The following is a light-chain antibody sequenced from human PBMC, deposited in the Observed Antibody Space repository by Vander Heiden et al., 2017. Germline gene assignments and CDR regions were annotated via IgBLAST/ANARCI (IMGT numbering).Light chain of an antibody. CDR1: QSVSSN. Sequence: EMVMFHLPATLSVSPGERATLSCRASQSVSSNLAWYQQKPGQAPRLLIYGASTRATGIPARFSGSGSGTEFTLTISSLQSEDFAVYYCQQYNNWPPYTFGQWTKLEIK. J-gene: IGKJ2*01. CDR2: GAS. V-gene: IGKV3-15*01. CDR3: QQYNNWPPYT.